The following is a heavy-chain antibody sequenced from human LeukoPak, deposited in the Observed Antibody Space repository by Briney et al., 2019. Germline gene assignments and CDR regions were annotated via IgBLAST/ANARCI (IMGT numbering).Heavy chain of an antibody. V-gene: IGHV1-18*01. CDR1: GYTFTSYG. CDR2: ISAYNGST. J-gene: IGHJ6*03. Sequence: ASVKVSCKASGYTFTSYGISWVRQAPGQGLEWMGWISAYNGSTNYAQKLQGRVTMTTDTSTSTAYMELRSLRSDDTAVYYCAREGTVTNYYYYYYMDVWGKGTTVTVSS. CDR3: AREGTVTNYYYYYYMDV. D-gene: IGHD4-17*01.